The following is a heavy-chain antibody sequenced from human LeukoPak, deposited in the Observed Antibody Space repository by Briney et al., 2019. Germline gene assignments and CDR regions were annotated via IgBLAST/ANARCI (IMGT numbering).Heavy chain of an antibody. V-gene: IGHV3-23*01. CDR1: GFTFSNYA. CDR3: AKNRAREYHSYYMDV. D-gene: IGHD2-2*01. CDR2: GGSGGSK. J-gene: IGHJ6*03. Sequence: PGGSLRLACAASGFTFSNYAMSWVRQAPGKGLEWVSNGGSGGSKYYADSVKGRFTISRDTSKSTVYLQMNSLTAEDTAVYYCAKNRAREYHSYYMDVWGKGTTVTVAS.